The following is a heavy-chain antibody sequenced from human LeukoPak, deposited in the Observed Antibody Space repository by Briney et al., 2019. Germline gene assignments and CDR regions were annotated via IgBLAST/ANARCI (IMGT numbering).Heavy chain of an antibody. Sequence: PGGSLRLSCEASGFFFGTFAMNWVRQAPGKGLEWVSVISGSGGSTHYVDSAKDRFTISRDNSKNTLYLQMNSLRVEDTAVYYCAKGGGYDYNFYGMDVWGQGTTVTVSS. J-gene: IGHJ6*02. CDR2: ISGSGGST. CDR3: AKGGGYDYNFYGMDV. CDR1: GFFFGTFA. V-gene: IGHV3-23*01. D-gene: IGHD5-12*01.